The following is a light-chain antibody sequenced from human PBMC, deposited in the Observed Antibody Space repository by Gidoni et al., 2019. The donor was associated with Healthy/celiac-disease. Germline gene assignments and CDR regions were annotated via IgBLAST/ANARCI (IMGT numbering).Light chain of an antibody. Sequence: DIQMTHPPSTLSASVGDRVTITCRASQSISSWLDWYQQKPGKAPKLLIYDASSLESGVPSRFSGSGSGTEFTLTISSLQPDDCATYYCQQYNSYPWTFGQGTKVEIK. J-gene: IGKJ1*01. V-gene: IGKV1-5*01. CDR2: DAS. CDR1: QSISSW. CDR3: QQYNSYPWT.